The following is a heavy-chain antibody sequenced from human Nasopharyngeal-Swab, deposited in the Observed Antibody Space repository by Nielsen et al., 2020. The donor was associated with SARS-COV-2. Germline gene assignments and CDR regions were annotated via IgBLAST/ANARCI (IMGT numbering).Heavy chain of an antibody. CDR2: INSDGSRP. Sequence: GESLKISCAVSGFTFSDSWIHWVRQAPGKGLVLVSRINSDGSRPGYADSVKGRFTVSRDNAKNTVFLQMNSLSAEDTAVYYCARDFDKTGDWGQGTLVTVSS. CDR1: GFTFSDSW. D-gene: IGHD7-27*01. V-gene: IGHV3-74*01. J-gene: IGHJ4*02. CDR3: ARDFDKTGD.